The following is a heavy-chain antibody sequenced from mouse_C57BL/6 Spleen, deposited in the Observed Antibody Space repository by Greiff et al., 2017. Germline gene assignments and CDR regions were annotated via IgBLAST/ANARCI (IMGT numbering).Heavy chain of an antibody. D-gene: IGHD3-2*02. CDR3: ARGSSGAVYFDY. CDR1: GYTFTSYW. V-gene: IGHV1-55*01. CDR2: IYPGSGST. Sequence: LKQPGAELVKPGASVKMSCKASGYTFTSYWITWVKQRPGQGLEWIGDIYPGSGSTNYNEKFKSKATLTVDTSSSTAYMQLSSRTSEDSAVYYCARGSSGAVYFDYWGQGTTLTVSS. J-gene: IGHJ2*01.